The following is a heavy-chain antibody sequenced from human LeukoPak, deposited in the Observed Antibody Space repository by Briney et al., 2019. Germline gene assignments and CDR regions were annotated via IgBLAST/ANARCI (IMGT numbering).Heavy chain of an antibody. J-gene: IGHJ4*02. Sequence: SETLSLTCAVYGGSFSGYYWSWIRQPPGKGLEWIGEINHSGSTNYNPSLKSRVTISVDTSKNQFSLKLSSVTAADTAVYYCARGRGGGRRFDYWGQGTLVTVSS. V-gene: IGHV4-34*01. D-gene: IGHD2-15*01. CDR1: GGSFSGYY. CDR3: ARGRGGGRRFDY. CDR2: INHSGST.